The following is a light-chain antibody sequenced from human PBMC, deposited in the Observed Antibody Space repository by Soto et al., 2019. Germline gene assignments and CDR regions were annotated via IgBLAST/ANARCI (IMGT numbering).Light chain of an antibody. V-gene: IGKV3-15*01. J-gene: IGKJ4*01. CDR1: QNVNSN. Sequence: EIVMTQSPATLSVSPGERATLSCRASQNVNSNLAWCQQKPAQAPSLLIYDASTRATGIPARFSGSGSGTEFTLTISSLQSEDFAVYYCQQYNNWPPLLTFGGGTKVEIK. CDR3: QQYNNWPPLLT. CDR2: DAS.